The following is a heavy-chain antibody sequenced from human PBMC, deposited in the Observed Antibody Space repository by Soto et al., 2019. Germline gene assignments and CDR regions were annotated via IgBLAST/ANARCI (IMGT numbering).Heavy chain of an antibody. CDR2: IIPMFRSS. CDR3: AKDVGFQQHLFVFGL. D-gene: IGHD3-10*02. Sequence: GASVKVSCKASGGAFTDYAFSWVRQAPGQGLEWMGGIIPMFRSSNFAQKFQDRLTIFADASAGTAYMELSSLRSDDTAIYYCAKDVGFQQHLFVFGLWGQGTLVTVSS. V-gene: IGHV1-69*13. CDR1: GGAFTDYA. J-gene: IGHJ4*02.